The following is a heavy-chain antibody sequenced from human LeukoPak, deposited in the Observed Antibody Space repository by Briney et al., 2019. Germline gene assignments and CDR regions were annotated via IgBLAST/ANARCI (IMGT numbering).Heavy chain of an antibody. V-gene: IGHV4-30-4*01. CDR2: IYYSGST. J-gene: IGHJ1*01. CDR1: GGSISSGDYY. D-gene: IGHD5-18*01. CDR3: ARVSHNKERRFGIQLWSKYFQH. Sequence: SETLSLTCTVSGGSISSGDYYWSWIRQPPGKGLEWIGYIYYSGSTYYNPSLKSRVTISVDTSKNQFSLKLSSVTAADTAVYYCARVSHNKERRFGIQLWSKYFQHWGQGTLVIVSS.